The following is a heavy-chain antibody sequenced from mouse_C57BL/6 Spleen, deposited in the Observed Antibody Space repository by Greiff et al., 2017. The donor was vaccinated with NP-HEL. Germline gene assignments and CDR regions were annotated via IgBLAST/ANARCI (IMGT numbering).Heavy chain of an antibody. V-gene: IGHV1-82*01. CDR3: ARGVDY. CDR1: GYAFSSSW. J-gene: IGHJ4*01. Sequence: VKLMESGPELVKPGASVKISCKASGYAFSSSWMNWVKQRPGKGLEWIGRIYPGDGDTNYNGKFKGKATLTADKSSSTAYMQLSSLTSEDSAVYCCARGVDYWGQGTSVTVSS. CDR2: IYPGDGDT.